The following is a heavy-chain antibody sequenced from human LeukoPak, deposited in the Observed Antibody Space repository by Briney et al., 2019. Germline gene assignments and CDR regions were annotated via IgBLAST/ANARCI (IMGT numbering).Heavy chain of an antibody. CDR2: IYYSGST. D-gene: IGHD1-26*01. J-gene: IGHJ4*02. V-gene: IGHV4-59*01. Sequence: SETLSLTCTVSGGSISTYYWSWIRQPPGKGLEWIGYIYYSGSTSYNPSLKSRVTISVDTSKNQFSLKLSSVTAADTAVYYCAREEALGSGSFDYWGQGTLVAVSS. CDR1: GGSISTYY. CDR3: AREEALGSGSFDY.